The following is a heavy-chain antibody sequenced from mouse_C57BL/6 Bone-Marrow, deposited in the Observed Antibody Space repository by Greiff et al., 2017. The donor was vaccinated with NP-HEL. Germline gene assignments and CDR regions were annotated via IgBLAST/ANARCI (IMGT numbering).Heavy chain of an antibody. J-gene: IGHJ2*01. Sequence: EVNLVESGGGLVKPGGSLKLSCAASGFTFSDYGMHWVRQAPEKGLEWVAYISSGSSTIYYADTVKGRFTISRDNAKNTLFLQMTSLRSEDTAMYYCARIYYDYDAFHYFDYWGQGTTLTVSS. CDR2: ISSGSSTI. D-gene: IGHD2-4*01. CDR3: ARIYYDYDAFHYFDY. CDR1: GFTFSDYG. V-gene: IGHV5-17*01.